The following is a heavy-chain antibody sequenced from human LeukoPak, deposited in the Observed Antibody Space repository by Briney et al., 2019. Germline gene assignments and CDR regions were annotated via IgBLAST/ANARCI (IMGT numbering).Heavy chain of an antibody. D-gene: IGHD2-15*01. J-gene: IGHJ4*02. CDR1: GFTFSSYS. V-gene: IGHV3-48*02. CDR3: ARGGSFCSGDS. Sequence: PGWSLRLSCAASGFTFSSYSMNWVRQAPGKGLEWFSYISSTSSDIYYADSVKGRFTISRDNAKNSLYLQMNSLRDGDTAVYYCARGGSFCSGDSWGQGTLVTVSS. CDR2: ISSTSSDI.